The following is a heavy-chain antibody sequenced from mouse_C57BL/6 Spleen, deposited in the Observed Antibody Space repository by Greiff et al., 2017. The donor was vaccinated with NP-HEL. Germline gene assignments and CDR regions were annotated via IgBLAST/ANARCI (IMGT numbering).Heavy chain of an antibody. J-gene: IGHJ3*01. CDR3: TTYYSKREAY. D-gene: IGHD2-5*01. V-gene: IGHV14-4*01. CDR1: GFNIKDDY. CDR2: IDPENGDT. Sequence: VQLKQSGAELVRPGASVKLSCTASGFNIKDDYMHWVKQRPEQGLEWIGWIDPENGDTEYASKFQGKATITADTSSNTAYLQLSSLTSEDTAVYYCTTYYSKREAYWGQGTLVTVSA.